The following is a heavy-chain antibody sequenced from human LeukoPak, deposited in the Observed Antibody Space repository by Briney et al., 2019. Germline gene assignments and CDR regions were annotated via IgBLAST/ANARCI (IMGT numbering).Heavy chain of an antibody. D-gene: IGHD3-22*01. CDR2: IIPIFGTA. V-gene: IGHV1-69*13. CDR1: GGTFSSYA. J-gene: IGHJ4*02. CDR3: ARLYDSSGYYMKN. Sequence: ASVKVSCTASGGTFSSYAISWVRQAPGQGLEWMGGIIPIFGTANYAQKFQGRVTITADESTSTAYMELSSLRSEDTAVYYCARLYDSSGYYMKNWGQGTLVTVSS.